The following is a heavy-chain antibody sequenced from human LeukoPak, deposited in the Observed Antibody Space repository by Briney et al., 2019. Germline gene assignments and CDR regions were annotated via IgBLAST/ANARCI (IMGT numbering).Heavy chain of an antibody. Sequence: SETLSLTCTVSGGSISSYYWSWIRQPPGKGLEWIGYIYYSGSTNYSPSLKSRVTISVDTSKNQFSLKLSSVTAADTAVYYCARGDYYDSSGYWLFDYWGQGTLVTVSS. CDR1: GGSISSYY. CDR2: IYYSGST. V-gene: IGHV4-59*01. D-gene: IGHD3-22*01. J-gene: IGHJ4*02. CDR3: ARGDYYDSSGYWLFDY.